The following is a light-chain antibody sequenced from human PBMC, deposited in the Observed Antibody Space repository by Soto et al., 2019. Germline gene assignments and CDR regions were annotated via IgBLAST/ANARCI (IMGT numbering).Light chain of an antibody. V-gene: IGKV3-15*01. J-gene: IGKJ5*01. CDR1: QSVRSH. CDR2: GAS. CDR3: QQYKNWPL. Sequence: IFMMQSPATLSVSPGEGVTLTCRASQSVRSHLAWYQQKPGKPPRLLIYGASTRATGIPARLSGSGFGTEFTLTIRSLQSEDFAVYYCQQYKNWPLFGQGTRLEIK.